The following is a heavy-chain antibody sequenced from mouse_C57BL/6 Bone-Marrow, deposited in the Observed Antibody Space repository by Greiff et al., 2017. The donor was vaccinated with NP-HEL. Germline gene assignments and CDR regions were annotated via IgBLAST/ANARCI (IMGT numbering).Heavy chain of an antibody. D-gene: IGHD1-1*01. CDR2: INPSSGYT. CDR3: AGGSSPYWYCDV. V-gene: IGHV1-7*01. Sequence: VQLQQSGAELAKPGASVTLSCTASGYTFTSYWMHWVKQRPGQGLEWIGYINPSSGYTKYNQKFKDKATLTEDKSSSSAYMQLSSLTYEDSAVYYCAGGSSPYWYCDVWGTGTTVTVSS. CDR1: GYTFTSYW. J-gene: IGHJ1*03.